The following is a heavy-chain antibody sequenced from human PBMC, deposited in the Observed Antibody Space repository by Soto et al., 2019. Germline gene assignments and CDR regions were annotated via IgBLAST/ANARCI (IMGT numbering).Heavy chain of an antibody. CDR2: ISYDGSNK. CDR1: GFTFSSYG. J-gene: IGHJ1*01. D-gene: IGHD4-17*01. V-gene: IGHV3-30*18. CDR3: AKDQHYGGRYFQH. Sequence: QVQLVESGGGVVQPGRSLRLSCAASGFTFSSYGMHWVRQAPGKGLEWVAVISYDGSNKYYADSVKGRFTISRDNSKNTLYLQMNSLRAEDTAVYYCAKDQHYGGRYFQHWGQGTLVTVSS.